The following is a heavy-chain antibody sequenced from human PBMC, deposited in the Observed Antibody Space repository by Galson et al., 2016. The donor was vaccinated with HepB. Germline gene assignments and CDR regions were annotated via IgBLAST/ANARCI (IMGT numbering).Heavy chain of an antibody. CDR1: GGSVSAETYY. V-gene: IGHV4-61*03. J-gene: IGHJ4*02. D-gene: IGHD3-22*01. CDR3: ARGGGSGGYYYEFHY. CDR2: IYKSGSI. Sequence: SETLSLTCTVSGGSVSAETYYWTWIRQPPGKGLEWIGYIYKSGSINYNPSLKSRVTISVDTSKNHFSLTLSSVTAADTAVYYCARGGGSGGYYYEFHYWGQGALVTVSS.